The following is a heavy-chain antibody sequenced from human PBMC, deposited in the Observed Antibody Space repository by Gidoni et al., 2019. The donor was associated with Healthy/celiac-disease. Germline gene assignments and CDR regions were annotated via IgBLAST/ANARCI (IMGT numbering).Heavy chain of an antibody. D-gene: IGHD3-22*01. CDR1: GGSISSSSYY. CDR3: ARGEYYDSSGYYAFMDV. CDR2: IYYSGST. V-gene: IGHV4-39*01. Sequence: QLQLQESGPGLVKPSATLSLTCTVSGGSISSSSYYWGWIRKPPGKGREWIGSIYYSGSTYYNPSLKSRVTISVDTSKNQFSLKLSSVTAADTAVYYCARGEYYDSSGYYAFMDVWGKGTTVTVSS. J-gene: IGHJ6*03.